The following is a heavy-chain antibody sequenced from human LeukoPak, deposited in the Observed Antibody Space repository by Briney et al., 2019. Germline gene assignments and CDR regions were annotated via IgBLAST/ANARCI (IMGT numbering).Heavy chain of an antibody. D-gene: IGHD3-16*01. V-gene: IGHV3-48*01. CDR3: ARALLNYDYLWAFDY. J-gene: IGHJ4*02. CDR2: ISSGSTTI. CDR1: GFTFSSYG. Sequence: PGGTLRLSCAASGFTFSSYGMSWVHQAPGKGLEWISYISSGSTTIYFADSVKGRFTISRDNAKHSLYLQMNSLRAEDTAVYYCARALLNYDYLWAFDYWGRGTLVTVSS.